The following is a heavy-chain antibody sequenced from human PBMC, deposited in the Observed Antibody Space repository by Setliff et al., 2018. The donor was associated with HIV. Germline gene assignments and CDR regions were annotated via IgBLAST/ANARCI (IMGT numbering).Heavy chain of an antibody. Sequence: GGSLRLSCAASGFTFSSYASGWVRQAPGKGLEWVSAISGSGGSTYYADSVKGRFTISSDNSKNSLYLQMNSLRAEDTAVYYCARQATYYDILTGYYGYQYYYMDVWGKGTTVTVSS. CDR3: ARQATYYDILTGYYGYQYYYMDV. CDR2: ISGSGGST. J-gene: IGHJ6*03. V-gene: IGHV3-23*01. D-gene: IGHD3-9*01. CDR1: GFTFSSYA.